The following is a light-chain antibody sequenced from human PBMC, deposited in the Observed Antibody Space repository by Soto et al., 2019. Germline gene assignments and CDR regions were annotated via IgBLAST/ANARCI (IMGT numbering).Light chain of an antibody. CDR1: SSDVGGYSY. CDR3: YSYTSSSTVL. Sequence: QSVLTQPASVSGSPGQSITISCTGISSDVGGYSYVSWYQQHPDKAPKLMIYDVSNRRSGVSNRFSGSKSGTTASLTISGLQAEDEADYYCYSYTSSSTVLFGGGTKLTVL. V-gene: IGLV2-14*01. J-gene: IGLJ2*01. CDR2: DVS.